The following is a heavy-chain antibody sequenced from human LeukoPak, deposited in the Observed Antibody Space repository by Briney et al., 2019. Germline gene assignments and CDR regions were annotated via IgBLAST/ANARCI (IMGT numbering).Heavy chain of an antibody. D-gene: IGHD4-17*01. CDR1: GFTFSSYE. CDR2: ISSSGRTM. CDR3: ARAKGVTTVTPGYFDY. J-gene: IGHJ4*02. Sequence: GGSLRLFCAASGFTFSSYEMNWVRQAPGKGQEWVSYISSSGRTMYYADSVKGRFTISRDNAKNSLYLQMNSLRAEDTAVYYCARAKGVTTVTPGYFDYWGQGTLVTVSS. V-gene: IGHV3-48*03.